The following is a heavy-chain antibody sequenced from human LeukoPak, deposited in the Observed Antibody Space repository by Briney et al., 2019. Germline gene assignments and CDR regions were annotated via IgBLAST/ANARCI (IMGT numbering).Heavy chain of an antibody. CDR1: GYTFTSYG. D-gene: IGHD3-3*01. CDR2: ISAYNGNT. J-gene: IGHJ6*03. CDR3: ARASLEWLPRDYYYYYMDV. V-gene: IGHV1-18*01. Sequence: ASVKVSCKASGYTFTSYGISWVRQAPGQGLEWMGWISAYNGNTNYAQKLQGRVTMTTDTSTSTAYMELRSLRSDDTAVYYCARASLEWLPRDYYYYYMDVWGGGTTVTVSS.